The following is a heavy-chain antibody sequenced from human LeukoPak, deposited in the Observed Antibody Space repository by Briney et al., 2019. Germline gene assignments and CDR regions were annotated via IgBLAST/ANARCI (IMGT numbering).Heavy chain of an antibody. D-gene: IGHD1-26*01. J-gene: IGHJ4*02. Sequence: GSLRLSCAASGLMFSNFSMSWVRHVPGKGLEWVSTISAGGSTYYADSVKGRFTISRDNSKNTLYLQMNSLRAEDTAVYYCARATRGKQPFDYWGQGTLFTVSS. CDR1: GLMFSNFS. CDR3: ARATRGKQPFDY. V-gene: IGHV3-23*01. CDR2: ISAGGST.